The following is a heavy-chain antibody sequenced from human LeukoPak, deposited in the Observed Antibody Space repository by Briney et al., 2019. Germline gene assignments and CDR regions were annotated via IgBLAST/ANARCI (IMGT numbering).Heavy chain of an antibody. J-gene: IGHJ3*02. CDR2: IYYSGST. V-gene: IGHV4-30-4*08. CDR1: GGSISSGDYY. CDR3: ARFLAVTTGLDI. Sequence: SETLSLTCTVSGGSISSGDYYWSWIRQPPGKGLEWIGYIYYSGSTYYNPSLKSRVTISVDTSKNQFSLKLSSVTAADTAVYYCARFLAVTTGLDIWGQGTMVTVSS. D-gene: IGHD4-17*01.